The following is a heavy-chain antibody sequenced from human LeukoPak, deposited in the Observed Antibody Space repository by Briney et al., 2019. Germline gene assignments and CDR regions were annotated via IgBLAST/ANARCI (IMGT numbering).Heavy chain of an antibody. CDR2: ISSTGSTI. Sequence: QPGGSLRLSCAASRFSFRSYEMKWVRQAPEKGLEWVSYISSTGSTIYYADSVKGRFTISRDNAIESLFLEMKSLRVEDTAVYYCVRDGGFPGTTGTYEIWDQGTTVTV. CDR1: RFSFRSYE. V-gene: IGHV3-48*03. D-gene: IGHD1-1*01. J-gene: IGHJ3*02. CDR3: VRDGGFPGTTGTYEI.